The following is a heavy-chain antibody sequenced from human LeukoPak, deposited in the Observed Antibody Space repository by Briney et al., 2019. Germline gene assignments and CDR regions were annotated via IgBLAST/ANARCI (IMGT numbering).Heavy chain of an antibody. V-gene: IGHV3-33*01. CDR3: ARNREVGATFEYYFDY. Sequence: PGRSLRLSCAASGFTFSRYGMHWVRQAPGKGLEWVAVIWSDGNNKYYADSVKGRFTISGDNSKNTLFLQMNSLRAEDTAVYYCARNREVGATFEYYFDYWGQGTLVTVSS. CDR1: GFTFSRYG. CDR2: IWSDGNNK. D-gene: IGHD1-26*01. J-gene: IGHJ4*02.